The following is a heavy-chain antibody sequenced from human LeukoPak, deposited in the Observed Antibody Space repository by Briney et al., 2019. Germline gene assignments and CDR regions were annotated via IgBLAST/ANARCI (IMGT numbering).Heavy chain of an antibody. J-gene: IGHJ4*02. CDR1: GFTFSSCA. CDR3: AKSSGGGHFDY. D-gene: IGHD6-6*01. CDR2: ISGSGGST. V-gene: IGHV3-23*01. Sequence: GGSLRLSCAASGFTFSSCAMSWVRQAPGKGLEWVSAISGSGGSTYYADSVKGRFTISRDNSKNTLYLQMNSPRAEDTAVYYCAKSSGGGHFDYWGQGTLVTVSS.